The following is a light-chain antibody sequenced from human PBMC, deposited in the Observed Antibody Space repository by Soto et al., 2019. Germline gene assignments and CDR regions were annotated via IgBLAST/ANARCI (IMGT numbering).Light chain of an antibody. CDR2: GAS. J-gene: IGKJ1*01. V-gene: IGKV3-15*01. Sequence: EIVMTQSPATLSVSPGERVTLSCRASQSVSSSYLAWYQQKPGQAPRLLIYGASTRATGLPARFSGSGSGAEFTLTISSLQSEDFAVYYCQQYNNWPRTFGQGTKVDIK. CDR3: QQYNNWPRT. CDR1: QSVSSSY.